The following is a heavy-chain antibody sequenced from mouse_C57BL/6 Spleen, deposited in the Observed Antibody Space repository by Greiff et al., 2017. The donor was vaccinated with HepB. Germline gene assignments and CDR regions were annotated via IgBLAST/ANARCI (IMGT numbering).Heavy chain of an antibody. Sequence: EVQLQQSGPELVKPGASVKISCKASGYTFTDYYMNWVKQSHGKSLEWIGDINPNNGGTSYNQKFKGKATLTVDKSSSTAYMELRSLTSEDSAVYYCARVPFITTPYYYAMDYWGQGTSVTVSS. CDR2: INPNNGGT. V-gene: IGHV1-26*01. D-gene: IGHD1-1*01. J-gene: IGHJ4*01. CDR3: ARVPFITTPYYYAMDY. CDR1: GYTFTDYY.